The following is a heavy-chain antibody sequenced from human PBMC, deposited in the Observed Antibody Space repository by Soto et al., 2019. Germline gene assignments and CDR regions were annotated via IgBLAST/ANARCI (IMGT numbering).Heavy chain of an antibody. CDR1: GFTFSSYA. V-gene: IGHV3-23*01. J-gene: IGHJ4*02. D-gene: IGHD2-2*01. CDR3: AKLFMSPQLPQFDY. CDR2: ISGSGGST. Sequence: GGSLRLSCAASGFTFSSYAMSWVRQAPGKGLEWVSAISGSGGSTYYADSVKGRFTISRDNSKNTLYLQMTSLRAEDTAVYYCAKLFMSPQLPQFDYWGQGTLVTVSS.